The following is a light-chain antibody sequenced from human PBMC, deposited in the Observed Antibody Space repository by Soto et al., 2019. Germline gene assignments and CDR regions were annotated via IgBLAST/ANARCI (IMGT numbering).Light chain of an antibody. CDR1: QSVSSK. CDR3: QQYGRT. V-gene: IGKV3-15*01. Sequence: EIAITQGPSTLTVSPRERATLSCRASQSVSSKLAWYQQKPGQAPRLLIYDASTRATGIPARFSGSGSGTEFTLTISSLQSEDFAMYYCQQYGRTFGQGTKVEI. J-gene: IGKJ1*01. CDR2: DAS.